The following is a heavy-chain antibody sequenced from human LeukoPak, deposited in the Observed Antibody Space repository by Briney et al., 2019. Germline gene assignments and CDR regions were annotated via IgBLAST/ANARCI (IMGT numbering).Heavy chain of an antibody. Sequence: GGSLRLSCVASGFPFSSYWMTWVRQAPGKGLEWVANIKQDGSKKSYVDSVKGRFTISRDNAKNSLYLQMNSLRTEDSALYYCVVDLSGSADYWGQGTLVTVSS. V-gene: IGHV3-7*01. CDR2: IKQDGSKK. D-gene: IGHD3-10*01. J-gene: IGHJ4*02. CDR3: VVDLSGSADY. CDR1: GFPFSSYW.